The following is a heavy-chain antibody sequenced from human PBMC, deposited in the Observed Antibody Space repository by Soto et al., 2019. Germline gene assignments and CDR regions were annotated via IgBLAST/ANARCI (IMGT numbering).Heavy chain of an antibody. V-gene: IGHV3-7*01. CDR1: GFTFSSYW. CDR3: ARKTIDYFDY. D-gene: IGHD1-26*01. J-gene: IGHJ4*02. CDR2: IKQDGSEK. Sequence: ASVKLSCAASGFTFSSYWMSWVRQAPGKGLEWVANIKQDGSEKYYVDSVKGRFTISRDNAKNSLYLQMNSLRAEDTAVYYCARKTIDYFDYWGQGTLVTVSS.